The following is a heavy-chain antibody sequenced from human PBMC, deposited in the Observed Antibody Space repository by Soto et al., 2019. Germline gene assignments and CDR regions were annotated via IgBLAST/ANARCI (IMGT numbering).Heavy chain of an antibody. J-gene: IGHJ4*02. D-gene: IGHD3-3*01. Sequence: GGSLRLSCAASGFTFSNAWMSWVRQAPGKGLEWVAVISYDGSNKYYADSVKGRFTISRDNSKNTLYLQMNSLRAEDTAVYYCAKDQEYDFWSGYLFDYWGQGTLVTVSS. CDR2: ISYDGSNK. CDR1: GFTFSNAW. V-gene: IGHV3-30*18. CDR3: AKDQEYDFWSGYLFDY.